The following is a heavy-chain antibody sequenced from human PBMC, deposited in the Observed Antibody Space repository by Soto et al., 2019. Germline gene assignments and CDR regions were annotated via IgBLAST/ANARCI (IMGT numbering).Heavy chain of an antibody. D-gene: IGHD3-22*01. CDR3: AMSARRIVVVKYFQH. V-gene: IGHV3-23*01. CDR2: ISGSGGST. CDR1: GFTFSSYA. J-gene: IGHJ1*01. Sequence: GGSLRLSCAASGFTFSSYAMSWVRQAPGKGLEWVSAISGSGGSTYYADSVKGRFTISRDNSKNTLYLQMNSLRAEDTAVYYCAMSARRIVVVKYFQHWGQGTLVTVSS.